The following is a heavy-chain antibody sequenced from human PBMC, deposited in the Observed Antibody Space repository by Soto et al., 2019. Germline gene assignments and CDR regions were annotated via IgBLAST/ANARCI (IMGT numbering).Heavy chain of an antibody. CDR1: GFTFSSYG. J-gene: IGHJ3*02. CDR2: ISYDGSNK. V-gene: IGHV3-30*18. D-gene: IGHD3-22*01. CDR3: AKGGGSSGYYYLKESDAFDI. Sequence: GGSLRLSCAASGFTFSSYGMHWVRQAPGKGLEWVAVISYDGSNKYYADSVKGRFTISRDNSKNTLYLQMNSLRAEDTAVYYCAKGGGSSGYYYLKESDAFDIWGRGTMVTVSS.